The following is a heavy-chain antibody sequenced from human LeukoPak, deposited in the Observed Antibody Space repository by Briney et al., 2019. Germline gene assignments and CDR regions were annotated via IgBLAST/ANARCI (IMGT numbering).Heavy chain of an antibody. CDR2: ISGSGGST. J-gene: IGHJ4*02. CDR1: GFTFSSYA. V-gene: IGHV3-23*01. CDR3: AKAKVWELPPFDY. Sequence: GGSLRLSCAASGFTFSSYAMSWVRQAPGKGLEWVSAISGSGGSTYYAASVTGRFTISRDNSKNTLYLQMNSLRAEDTAVYYCAKAKVWELPPFDYWGQGTLVRVSS. D-gene: IGHD1-26*01.